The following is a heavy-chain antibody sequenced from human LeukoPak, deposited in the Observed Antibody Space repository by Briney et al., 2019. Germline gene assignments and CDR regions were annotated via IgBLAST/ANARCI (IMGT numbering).Heavy chain of an antibody. Sequence: GGSLRLSCAASGFTFSSYAMNWVRQAPGKGLEWVSGISNGGSTYYADSVKGRFTISRDYFQNTLYLQMNSLRAEDTAVYYCAKGMTTVVTYFDYWGQGTLVTVSS. D-gene: IGHD4-23*01. V-gene: IGHV3-23*01. CDR3: AKGMTTVVTYFDY. CDR2: ISNGGST. J-gene: IGHJ4*02. CDR1: GFTFSSYA.